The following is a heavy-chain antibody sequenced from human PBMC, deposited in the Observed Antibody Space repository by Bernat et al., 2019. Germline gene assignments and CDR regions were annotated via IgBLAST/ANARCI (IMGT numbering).Heavy chain of an antibody. CDR3: VKCSGGSCYSGSDC. CDR2: ISGSGGST. V-gene: IGHV3-23*01. J-gene: IGHJ4*02. D-gene: IGHD2-15*01. CDR1: GFTFSSYA. Sequence: EVQLLESGGGLVQPGGSLRLSCAASGFTFSSYAMSWVRQAPGKGLEWVSGISGSGGSTYYADSVKGRFTISRDNSKNTLYLQMNSLRAEDTAVYYCVKCSGGSCYSGSDCLGQGTLVTVSS.